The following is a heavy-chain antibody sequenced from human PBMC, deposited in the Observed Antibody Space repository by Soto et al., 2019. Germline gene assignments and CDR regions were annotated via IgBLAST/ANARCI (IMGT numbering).Heavy chain of an antibody. CDR3: AKDLTGYAMDV. CDR2: INDNGRAI. Sequence: GGPLRLSCGASGFSFSRSQMDWVRQAPGKGLEWVSYINDNGRAIFYADSVKGRFTISRDNAKNSLFLQMNSLRGEDTGIYYCAKDLTGYAMDVWGQGPRSPSP. CDR1: GFSFSRSQ. V-gene: IGHV3-48*03. D-gene: IGHD2-2*01. J-gene: IGHJ6*02.